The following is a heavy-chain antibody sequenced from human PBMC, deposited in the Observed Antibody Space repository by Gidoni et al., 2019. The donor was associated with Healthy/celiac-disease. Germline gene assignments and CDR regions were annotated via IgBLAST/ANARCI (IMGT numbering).Heavy chain of an antibody. CDR1: GFPFSSYS. D-gene: IGHD3-10*01. CDR2: ISSSSSYI. J-gene: IGHJ4*02. V-gene: IGHV3-21*01. Sequence: EVQLVESGGGLVRPGGSLRLSCAPSGFPFSSYSMNWVRQAPGKGLEWVSSISSSSSYIYYADSVKGRFTISSDNAKNSLYLQMNSLRAEDTAVYYCARGNYYGSVAGEYWGQGTLVTVSS. CDR3: ARGNYYGSVAGEY.